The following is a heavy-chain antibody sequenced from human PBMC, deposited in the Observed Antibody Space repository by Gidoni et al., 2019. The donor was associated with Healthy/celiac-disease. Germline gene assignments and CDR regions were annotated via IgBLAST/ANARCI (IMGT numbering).Heavy chain of an antibody. CDR2: INHSGST. CDR1: GGSFSGSY. J-gene: IGHJ6*02. V-gene: IGHV4-34*01. CDR3: ARWGYYDILTGSYYYYGMDV. D-gene: IGHD3-9*01. Sequence: QVQLQQWGAGLLKPSETLSLTCAVYGGSFSGSYWSWIRQPPGKGLEWIGEINHSGSTNYNPSLKSRVTISVDTSKNQFSLKLSSVTAADTAVYYCARWGYYDILTGSYYYYGMDVWGQGTTVTVSS.